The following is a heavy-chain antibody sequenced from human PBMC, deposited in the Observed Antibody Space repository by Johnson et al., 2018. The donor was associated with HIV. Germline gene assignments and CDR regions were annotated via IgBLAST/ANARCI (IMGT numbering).Heavy chain of an antibody. D-gene: IGHD4/OR15-4a*01. Sequence: QVQLVESGGGVVQPGRSLRLSCAASGFTFSSYAMHWVRQAPGKGLEWVAVIWYDGSNPSYADSVKGRFTVSRDNSKNILYLQMNSLIAEDTALYYCAKTWDDYDDAFDIWGQGTMVTVSS. V-gene: IGHV3-33*06. CDR2: IWYDGSNP. J-gene: IGHJ3*02. CDR1: GFTFSSYA. CDR3: AKTWDDYDDAFDI.